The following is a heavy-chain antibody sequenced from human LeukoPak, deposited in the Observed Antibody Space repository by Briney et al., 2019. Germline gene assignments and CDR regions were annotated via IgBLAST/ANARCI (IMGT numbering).Heavy chain of an antibody. CDR3: ARHYFWGRSPYIPFDY. CDR1: GGSISSSSYY. D-gene: IGHD3-16*01. J-gene: IGHJ4*02. CDR2: ISYSEST. Sequence: PSETLSLTCTVSGGSISSSSYYWGWTRQPPGKGLEWIGSISYSESTPHNPSLKSRVTISVDTSKNQFSLKLNSVTAADTAVYYCARHYFWGRSPYIPFDYWGQGILVTVSS. V-gene: IGHV4-39*01.